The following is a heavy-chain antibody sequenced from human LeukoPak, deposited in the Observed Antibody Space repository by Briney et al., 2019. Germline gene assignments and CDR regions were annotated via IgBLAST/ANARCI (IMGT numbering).Heavy chain of an antibody. CDR3: ARHRAGWFDP. V-gene: IGHV4-61*02. J-gene: IGHJ5*02. Sequence: PSQTLSLTCTVSGGSINSGSYYWSWIRQPAGKGLEWIGRVLTSGTTNYNPPLKSRVSISVDTSKNQFSLKLSSVTAADTAVYYCARHRAGWFDPWGQGTLVTVSS. D-gene: IGHD5-24*01. CDR2: VLTSGTT. CDR1: GGSINSGSYY.